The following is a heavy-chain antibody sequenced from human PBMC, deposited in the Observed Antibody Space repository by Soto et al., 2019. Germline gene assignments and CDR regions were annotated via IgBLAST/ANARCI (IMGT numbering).Heavy chain of an antibody. V-gene: IGHV1-69*12. CDR1: GGTFSSYA. D-gene: IGHD6-13*01. CDR2: IIPIFGTA. J-gene: IGHJ1*01. Sequence: QVQLVQSGAEVKKPGSSVKVSCKASGGTFSSYAISWVRQAPGQGLEWMGGIIPIFGTANYAQKFQGRVTITADESTSTADMELSSLRSEDTAVYYCARETSLLQQLGYFQHWGQGTLVTVSS. CDR3: ARETSLLQQLGYFQH.